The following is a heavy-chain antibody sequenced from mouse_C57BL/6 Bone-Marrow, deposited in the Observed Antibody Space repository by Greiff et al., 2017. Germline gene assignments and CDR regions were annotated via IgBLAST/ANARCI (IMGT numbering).Heavy chain of an antibody. CDR3: ARGITKPAWFAY. V-gene: IGHV1-81*01. CDR1: GYTFTSYG. J-gene: IGHJ3*01. D-gene: IGHD1-1*01. CDR2: IYHRSGNT. Sequence: QVQLQQSGAELARPGASVKLSCKASGYTFTSYGISWVKQRTGQGLEWIGEIYHRSGNTYYNEKFKGKATLTEDKSSSTAYMEIRSLTSEDSAVYFSARGITKPAWFAYWGQGTLVTVSS.